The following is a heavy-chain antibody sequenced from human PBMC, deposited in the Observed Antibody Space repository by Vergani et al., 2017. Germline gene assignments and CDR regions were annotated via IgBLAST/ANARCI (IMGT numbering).Heavy chain of an antibody. Sequence: QVQLQPWGAGLLKPSETLSLICAVYGGSFSGYYWCWFRQHPGRGLEWIGEINHRCSTNYNPALKIRVTISVDTSKNQFSLKLSSVTAADTAGYYCARGSRRRYYYESSGYYPLYFDYWGQGTLVTVSS. CDR3: ARGSRRRYYYESSGYYPLYFDY. J-gene: IGHJ4*02. D-gene: IGHD3-22*01. CDR1: GGSFSGYY. V-gene: IGHV4-34*01. CDR2: INHRCST.